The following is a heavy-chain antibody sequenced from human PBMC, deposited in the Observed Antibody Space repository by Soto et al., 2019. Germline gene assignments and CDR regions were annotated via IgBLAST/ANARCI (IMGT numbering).Heavy chain of an antibody. D-gene: IGHD3-9*01. Sequence: SGPTLVNPTQTLTLTCTFSGFSLTTSGMCGTWIRQPPGKALEWLALIDWGDDKYYNTSLMTRLTLSKDTSKNQVVLTMNNMDPVDTGTYYCARMLKGETFDWIQTDYWGQGXLVTVYS. V-gene: IGHV2-70*01. CDR1: GFSLTTSGMC. CDR3: ARMLKGETFDWIQTDY. J-gene: IGHJ4*02. CDR2: IDWGDDK.